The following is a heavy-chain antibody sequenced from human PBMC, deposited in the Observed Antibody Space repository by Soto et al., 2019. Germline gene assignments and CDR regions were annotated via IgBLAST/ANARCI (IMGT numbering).Heavy chain of an antibody. CDR2: IVVGSGNT. J-gene: IGHJ3*02. Sequence: QMQLVQSGPEVKKPGTSVKVSCKASGFTFTSSAVQWVRQDRGQRLEWIGWIVVGSGNTNYAQKFQERVTITRGKLTTTAYIKLSSLGSEDTAVYYCAADLYCTSTRYADAFDICGEGTMVTVSS. CDR1: GFTFTSSA. V-gene: IGHV1-58*01. CDR3: AADLYCTSTRYADAFDI. D-gene: IGHD2-2*01.